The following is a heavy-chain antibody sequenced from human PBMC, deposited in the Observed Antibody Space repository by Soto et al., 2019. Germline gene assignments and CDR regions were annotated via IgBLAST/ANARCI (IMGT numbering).Heavy chain of an antibody. CDR3: ARSGSIDRDFNY. D-gene: IGHD2-2*01. Sequence: QVQLVQSGAEVKTPGSSVKVSCKASGGTFSSDSFSWVRQAPGQGLEWMGGIIPMFDTPIYAQKFQDRVTITADESPSTAYMQLSSLRSGDTAVYYCARSGSIDRDFNYWGQGSLVTVSS. CDR2: IIPMFDTP. V-gene: IGHV1-69*12. J-gene: IGHJ4*02. CDR1: GGTFSSDS.